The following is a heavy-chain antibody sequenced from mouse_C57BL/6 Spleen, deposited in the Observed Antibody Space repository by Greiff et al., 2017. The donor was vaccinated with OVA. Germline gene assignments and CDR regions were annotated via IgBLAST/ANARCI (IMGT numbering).Heavy chain of an antibody. D-gene: IGHD1-1*01. J-gene: IGHJ2*01. V-gene: IGHV1-15*01. Sequence: QVQLQQSGAELVRPGASVTLSCKASGYTFTDYEMHWVKQTPVHGLEWIGAIDPETGGTAYNQKFKGKAILTADKSSSTAYMELRSLTSEDSAVYYCTRKTTVVAVHYFDYWGQGTTLTVSS. CDR3: TRKTTVVAVHYFDY. CDR1: GYTFTDYE. CDR2: IDPETGGT.